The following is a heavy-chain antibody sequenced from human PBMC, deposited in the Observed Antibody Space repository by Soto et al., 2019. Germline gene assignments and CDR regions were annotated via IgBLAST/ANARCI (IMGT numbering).Heavy chain of an antibody. CDR2: ISGRGGST. CDR3: AKGVRLLWFGELLGY. CDR1: GFTFSSYA. V-gene: IGHV3-23*01. Sequence: PGGSLRLSCAASGFTFSSYAMSWVRQAPGKGLEWVSAISGRGGSTYYADSVKGRFNISRDNSKTTLYLQMNSLRAEDTAVYDCAKGVRLLWFGELLGYWGQGTLVILS. J-gene: IGHJ1*01. D-gene: IGHD3-10*01.